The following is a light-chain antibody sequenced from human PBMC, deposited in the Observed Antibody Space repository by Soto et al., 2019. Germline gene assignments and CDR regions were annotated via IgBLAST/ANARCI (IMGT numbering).Light chain of an antibody. CDR1: QSVSSN. CDR2: CAS. V-gene: IGKV3-15*01. CDR3: QQYGTWWT. Sequence: EIVMTQSPATLYVSPGERATLSCRASQSVSSNLAWYEQKPGQAPRLLIYCASTRATGIPERFSRSGSGTEVTLSISSLQSEYFAVYYSQQYGTWWTFGQGTKVEIK. J-gene: IGKJ1*01.